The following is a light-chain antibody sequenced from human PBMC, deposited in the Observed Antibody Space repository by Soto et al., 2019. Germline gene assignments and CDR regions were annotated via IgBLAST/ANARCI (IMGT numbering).Light chain of an antibody. CDR3: LQDSNYPLT. V-gene: IGKV2-28*01. J-gene: IGKJ4*01. CDR2: FAS. CDR1: QSLLHSNGNNY. Sequence: EIVMTQSPLSLPVTPGEPASISCRSSQSLLHSNGNNYLDWYLQKPGQSPQLLIYFASNRASGVPSRFSGSGSGTDFTLTISGLQPDDFATYYCLQDSNYPLTFGGGTKVDIK.